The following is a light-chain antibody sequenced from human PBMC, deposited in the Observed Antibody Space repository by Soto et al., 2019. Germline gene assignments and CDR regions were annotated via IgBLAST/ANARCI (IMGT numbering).Light chain of an antibody. J-gene: IGKJ2*03. CDR3: QQYGSSPR. CDR2: GAS. Sequence: EIVLTQSPGTLSLSPGERATLSCRASQSVSSSYLAWYQQKPGQAPRLLIYGASSRATGIPDRFCGSGSGTDFTLTISRLEPEDFAVYYCQQYGSSPRFGQGTKLEIE. V-gene: IGKV3-20*01. CDR1: QSVSSSY.